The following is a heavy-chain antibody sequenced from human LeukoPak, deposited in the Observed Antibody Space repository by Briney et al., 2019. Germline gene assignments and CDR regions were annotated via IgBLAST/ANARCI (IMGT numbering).Heavy chain of an antibody. CDR1: GYTFTGYY. Sequence: GASVKVSCKASGYTFTGYYMHWVRQAPGQGLEWMGWINANSGGTNYAQKFQGRVTMTRDTSISTAYMELSRLRSDDTAVYYCARDLYYYDSSGYTPIRFDYWGQGTLVTVSS. D-gene: IGHD3-22*01. CDR3: ARDLYYYDSSGYTPIRFDY. V-gene: IGHV1-2*02. J-gene: IGHJ4*02. CDR2: INANSGGT.